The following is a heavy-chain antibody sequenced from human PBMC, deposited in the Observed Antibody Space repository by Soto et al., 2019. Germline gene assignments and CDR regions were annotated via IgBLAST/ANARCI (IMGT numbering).Heavy chain of an antibody. CDR3: ARRKSYPTVCFDY. J-gene: IGHJ4*02. CDR2: IYYSGST. Sequence: QVQLQESGPGLVKPSQTLSLTCTVSGGSISSGGYYWSWIRQHPGKGLEWIGYIYYSGSTYYNPSLQSRVTISVDTSKNQFSLKLSSVTAADTAVYYCARRKSYPTVCFDYWGQGPLVTVSS. V-gene: IGHV4-31*03. D-gene: IGHD1-26*01. CDR1: GGSISSGGYY.